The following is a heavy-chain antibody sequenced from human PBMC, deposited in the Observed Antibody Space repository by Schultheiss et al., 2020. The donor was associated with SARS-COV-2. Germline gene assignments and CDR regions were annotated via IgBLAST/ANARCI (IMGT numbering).Heavy chain of an antibody. CDR3: ARRRYSSSSGWFDP. J-gene: IGHJ5*02. D-gene: IGHD6-6*01. Sequence: GGSLRLSCAASGFTFSSYAMHWVRQAPGKGLEWVSYISSSGSTIYYADSVKGRFTISRDNAKNSLYLQMNSLRAEDTAVYYCARRRYSSSSGWFDPWGQGTLVTVSS. CDR2: ISSSGSTI. CDR1: GFTFSSYA. V-gene: IGHV3-48*04.